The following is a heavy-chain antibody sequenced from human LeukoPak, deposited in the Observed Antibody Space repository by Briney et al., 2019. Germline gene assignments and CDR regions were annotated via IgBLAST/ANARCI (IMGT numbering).Heavy chain of an antibody. Sequence: GGSLRLSCAASGFTVSRYWMHWVRQAPGKGLVWVARINVEGNYIDYAESVKGRFTISRDSAMNTLYLQMNSVRAEDTAVYSCARDLTGPYDHWGQGTLVTVSS. CDR1: GFTVSRYW. V-gene: IGHV3-74*01. D-gene: IGHD3-22*01. CDR2: INVEGNYI. J-gene: IGHJ4*02. CDR3: ARDLTGPYDH.